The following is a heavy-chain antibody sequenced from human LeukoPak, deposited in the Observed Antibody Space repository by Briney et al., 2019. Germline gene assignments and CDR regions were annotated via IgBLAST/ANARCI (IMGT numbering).Heavy chain of an antibody. CDR2: ISSSGSTI. CDR3: ARTNWDAFDI. J-gene: IGHJ3*02. Sequence: GSLRLSCAASGFTFSSYAMSWVRQAPGKGLEWVSYISSSGSTIYYADSVKGRFTISRDNSKNTLYLQMNSLRAEDTAVYYCARTNWDAFDIWGQGTMVTVSS. D-gene: IGHD1-1*01. CDR1: GFTFSSYA. V-gene: IGHV3-48*01.